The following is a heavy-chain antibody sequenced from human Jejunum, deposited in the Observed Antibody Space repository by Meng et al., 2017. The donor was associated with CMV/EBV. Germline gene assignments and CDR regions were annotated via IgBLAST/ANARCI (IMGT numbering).Heavy chain of an antibody. CDR1: GLIFNIYA. D-gene: IGHD3/OR15-3a*01. CDR2: ISGSGGAT. J-gene: IGHJ4*02. Sequence: GLIFNIYAMSWVRQAPGKGLEWVAGISGSGGATWYADSVKGRFTVSRDNSKNMVYLQMSSLRAEDTGVYYCAKDRMGPRVTALLDAWGQGTPVTVSS. CDR3: AKDRMGPRVTALLDA. V-gene: IGHV3-23*01.